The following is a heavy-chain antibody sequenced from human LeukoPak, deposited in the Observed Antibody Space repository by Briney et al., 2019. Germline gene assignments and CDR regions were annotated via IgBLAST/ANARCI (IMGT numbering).Heavy chain of an antibody. CDR2: IYHSGST. V-gene: IGHV4-38-2*02. Sequence: SETLSLTCAVSGYSISSGYYWGWIRQPPGKGLEWIGSIYHSGSTYYNPSLKSRVTISVDTSKNQFSLKLSSVTAADTAVYYCARDGPTMVRGVGYYYYGMDVWGKGTTVTVSS. D-gene: IGHD3-10*01. CDR1: GYSISSGYY. CDR3: ARDGPTMVRGVGYYYYGMDV. J-gene: IGHJ6*04.